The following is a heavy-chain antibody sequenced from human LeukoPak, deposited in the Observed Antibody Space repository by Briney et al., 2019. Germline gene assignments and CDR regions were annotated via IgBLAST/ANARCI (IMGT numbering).Heavy chain of an antibody. CDR3: ASLYSSADAFDI. D-gene: IGHD6-25*01. Sequence: PSETLSLTCSVSGGSISSYYWNWIRQPPGKGLEWIGYIYYSGSTNYDPSLKSRVTISVDTSKNQFSLKLSSVTAADTAVYYCASLYSSADAFDIWGQGTMVTVSS. CDR2: IYYSGST. CDR1: GGSISSYY. V-gene: IGHV4-59*08. J-gene: IGHJ3*02.